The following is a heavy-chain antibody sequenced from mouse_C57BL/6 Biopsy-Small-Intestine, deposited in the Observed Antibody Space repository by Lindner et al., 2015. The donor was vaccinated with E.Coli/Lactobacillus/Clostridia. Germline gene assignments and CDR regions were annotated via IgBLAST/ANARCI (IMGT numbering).Heavy chain of an antibody. J-gene: IGHJ4*01. Sequence: VQLQESGPELVKPGASVKISCKASGYAFSSSWMNWVKQRPGKGLEWIGRIYPGDGDTNYNGKFQGKATITADTSSNTAYLQLSSLTSEDTAVYYCTSGALLSMDYWGQGNLSHRLL. CDR1: GYAFSSSW. D-gene: IGHD2-10*01. V-gene: IGHV1-82*01. CDR2: IYPGDGDT. CDR3: TSGALLSMDY.